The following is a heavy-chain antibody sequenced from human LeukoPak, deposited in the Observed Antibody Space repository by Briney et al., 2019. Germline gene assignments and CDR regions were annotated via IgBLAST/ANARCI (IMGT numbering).Heavy chain of an antibody. V-gene: IGHV3-23*01. CDR3: AKDDSSSWYY. J-gene: IGHJ4*02. D-gene: IGHD6-13*01. CDR2: ISPSGDIL. CDR1: GFTFSSHG. Sequence: AGGSLRLSCAASGFTFSSHGMNWVRQAPGKGLEWVSGISPSGDILYYADSVKGQFTISRDNSKNTVYLQMNSLRAEDTAVYYCAKDDSSSWYYWGQGTLVTVSS.